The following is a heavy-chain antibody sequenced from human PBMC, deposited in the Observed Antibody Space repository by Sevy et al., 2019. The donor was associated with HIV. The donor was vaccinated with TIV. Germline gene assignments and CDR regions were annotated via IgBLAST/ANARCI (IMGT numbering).Heavy chain of an antibody. CDR1: XXXFNYYA. J-gene: IGHJ4*02. CDR3: ARERGTYYDTSGYPYLLEXGXDX. D-gene: IGHD3-22*01. CDR2: INSDSDTM. Sequence: GGSLRLSXVASXXXFNYYAMNWVRQAPGKGLEWILYINSDSDTMYYGDSVKGRFTISRDNAKNSLYLQMNSLRDEDTAVXYCARERGTYYDTSGYPYLLEXGXDXWGQGTLVTVSS. V-gene: IGHV3-48*02.